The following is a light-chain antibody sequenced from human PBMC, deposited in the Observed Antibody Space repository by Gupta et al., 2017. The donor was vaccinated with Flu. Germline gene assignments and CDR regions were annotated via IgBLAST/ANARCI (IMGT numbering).Light chain of an antibody. CDR1: SGSIASNY. V-gene: IGLV6-57*03. CDR2: EDN. Sequence: FMLTQPHSVSASPGKPVTISCTRSSGSIASNYVQWYQQRPGSAPTTVIYEDNQRPSGGPDRVSGSIDSSSNSASLTISGLKTEDEADYYCQSYDSSNTHWVFGGGTKLTVL. J-gene: IGLJ3*02. CDR3: QSYDSSNTHWV.